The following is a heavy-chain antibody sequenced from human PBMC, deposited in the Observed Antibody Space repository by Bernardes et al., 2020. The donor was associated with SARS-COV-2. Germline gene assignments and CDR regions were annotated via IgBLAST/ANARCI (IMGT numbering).Heavy chain of an antibody. CDR3: ARDPAGKGFDWLLGTDYYYGMDV. J-gene: IGHJ6*02. D-gene: IGHD3-9*01. Sequence: GGSLRLSCAASGFTFSSYGMHWVRQAPGQGLEWVAVIWYDGSNKYYADSVKGRFTISRDNSKNTLYLQMNSLRAEDTAVYYCARDPAGKGFDWLLGTDYYYGMDVWGQGTTVTVSS. CDR1: GFTFSSYG. CDR2: IWYDGSNK. V-gene: IGHV3-33*01.